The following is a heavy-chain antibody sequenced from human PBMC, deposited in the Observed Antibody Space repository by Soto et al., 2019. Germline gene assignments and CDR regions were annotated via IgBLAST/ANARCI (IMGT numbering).Heavy chain of an antibody. Sequence: QITLKESGPTLVKPTQTLTLTCTFSGFSLSTSGVGVGWIRQPPGKALEWLALIYWDDDERYSPSLKSRLTITEDTSKNQVVLTMTNMDPVDTATYYCARRLGYSNRRFYFDKWGQGTLVTVSS. CDR1: GFSLSTSGVG. D-gene: IGHD6-13*01. CDR2: IYWDDDE. CDR3: ARRLGYSNRRFYFDK. V-gene: IGHV2-5*02. J-gene: IGHJ4*02.